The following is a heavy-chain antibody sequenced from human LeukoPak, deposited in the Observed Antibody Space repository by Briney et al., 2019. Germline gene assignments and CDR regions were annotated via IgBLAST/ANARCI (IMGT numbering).Heavy chain of an antibody. V-gene: IGHV3-21*01. CDR1: GFTFRNYA. D-gene: IGHD6-19*01. Sequence: PGGSLRLSCVASGFTFRNYAMTWVRQAPGKGLEWVSSISSSSSYIYYADSVKGRFTISRDNAKNSLYLQMNSLRAEDTAVYYCARDLWLVGDPYFDYWGQGTLVTVSS. CDR2: ISSSSSYI. CDR3: ARDLWLVGDPYFDY. J-gene: IGHJ4*02.